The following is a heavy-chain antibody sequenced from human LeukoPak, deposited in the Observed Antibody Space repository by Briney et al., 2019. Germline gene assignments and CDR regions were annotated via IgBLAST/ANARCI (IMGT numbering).Heavy chain of an antibody. CDR2: INHSGST. CDR1: GGSFSGYY. Sequence: SEPLSLTYGFYGGSFSGYYWSWIRQPPGKGLEWIGEINHSGSTNYSPSLKSRVTISVDTSKNQFSLKLSSVTAADTAVYYCAGRGYSCYDPGYWGQGTLVTVSS. CDR3: AGRGYSCYDPGY. V-gene: IGHV4-34*01. D-gene: IGHD5-12*01. J-gene: IGHJ4*02.